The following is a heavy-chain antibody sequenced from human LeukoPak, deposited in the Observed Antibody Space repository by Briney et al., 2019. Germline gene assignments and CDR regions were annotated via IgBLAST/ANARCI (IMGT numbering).Heavy chain of an antibody. V-gene: IGHV1-69*05. J-gene: IGHJ6*03. D-gene: IGHD1-20*01. Sequence: SVKVSCKASGGTFSSYAIRWVRQAPGQGVEWRGGIMGIFGTANYAQKFQGRVTITTDESTSTAYMELSSLRSEDTAVYYCARGRVTGTENYYYYYYTDVWGKGTTVTVSS. CDR2: IMGIFGTA. CDR1: GGTFSSYA. CDR3: ARGRVTGTENYYYYYYTDV.